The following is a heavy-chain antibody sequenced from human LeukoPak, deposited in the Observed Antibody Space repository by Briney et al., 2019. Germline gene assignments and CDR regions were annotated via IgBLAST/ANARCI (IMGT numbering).Heavy chain of an antibody. Sequence: SETLSLTCTVSGGSISSYYWSWIRQPPGRGLEWIGYIYYSGSTNYNPSLKSRVTISVDTSKNQFTLKLSSVTAADTAVYYCARGAKSNTAMVYFDYWGQGTLVTVSS. J-gene: IGHJ4*02. V-gene: IGHV4-59*01. CDR2: IYYSGST. D-gene: IGHD5-18*01. CDR1: GGSISSYY. CDR3: ARGAKSNTAMVYFDY.